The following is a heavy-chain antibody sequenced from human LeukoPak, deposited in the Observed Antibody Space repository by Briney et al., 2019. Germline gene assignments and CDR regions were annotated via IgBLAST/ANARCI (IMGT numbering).Heavy chain of an antibody. D-gene: IGHD2-15*01. V-gene: IGHV3-21*01. Sequence: KPGGSLRLSCAASGFTFSSYSMNWVRQAPVKGLEWVSSISSGSSYIYYADSVKGRFTISRDNAKNSLNLQMNSLRAEDTAVYYCARVYCSGGSCYGYLDYRGQGTLVTVSS. J-gene: IGHJ4*02. CDR1: GFTFSSYS. CDR3: ARVYCSGGSCYGYLDY. CDR2: ISSGSSYI.